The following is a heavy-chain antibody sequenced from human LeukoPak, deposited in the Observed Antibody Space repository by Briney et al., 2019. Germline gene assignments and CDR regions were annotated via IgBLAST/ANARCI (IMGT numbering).Heavy chain of an antibody. CDR2: IYYSGST. J-gene: IGHJ6*03. Sequence: KPSGTLSLTCTVSGGSISSYYWSWTRQPPGKGLEWIGYIYYSGSTNYNPSLKSRVTISVDTSKNQFPLKLSSVTAADTAVYYCARSHYGSTSTNYYMDVWGKGTTVTVSS. CDR3: ARSHYGSTSTNYYMDV. D-gene: IGHD2-2*01. CDR1: GGSISSYY. V-gene: IGHV4-59*01.